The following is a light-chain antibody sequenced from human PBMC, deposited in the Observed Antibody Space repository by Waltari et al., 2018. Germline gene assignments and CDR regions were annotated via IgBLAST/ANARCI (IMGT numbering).Light chain of an antibody. V-gene: IGLV2-14*01. CDR1: SSDVGGYNY. Sequence: QSALTQPASVSGSPGQSITISCTGTSSDVGGYNYVSWYQQHPCKAPKLMIYEVSNRPSGVSNRFSGSKSGHTASLTISGLQAEDEADYYCSSYTSSSPSVVFGGGTKLTVL. J-gene: IGLJ2*01. CDR2: EVS. CDR3: SSYTSSSPSVV.